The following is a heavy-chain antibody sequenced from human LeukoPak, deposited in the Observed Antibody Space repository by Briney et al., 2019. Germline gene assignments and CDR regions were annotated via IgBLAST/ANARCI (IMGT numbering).Heavy chain of an antibody. V-gene: IGHV3-23*01. J-gene: IGHJ6*04. Sequence: GGSVRLSCAASGFTFNNYAMSWVRQAPGKGLEWVSVITGLSDNLDYAESVKGRFTISRDNSKNTLYLQMNSLRAEDTALYYCVKGRTGSRYSAMDVWAKGTTVTASS. CDR2: ITGLSDNL. D-gene: IGHD3-9*01. CDR3: VKGRTGSRYSAMDV. CDR1: GFTFNNYA.